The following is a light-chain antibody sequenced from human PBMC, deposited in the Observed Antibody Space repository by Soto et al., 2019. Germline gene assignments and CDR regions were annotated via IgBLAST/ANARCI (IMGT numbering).Light chain of an antibody. CDR1: SSNIGTNY. Sequence: QSVLTQPPSASGTPGQRVTISCSGSSSNIGTNYVYWYQQLPGTAPKLLIYSNNQRPSGVPDRFPGSKSGTSASLAISGLRSEDEADYFCAAWDDSLNGPGVFGGGTKVTVL. CDR2: SNN. V-gene: IGLV1-47*01. CDR3: AAWDDSLNGPGV. J-gene: IGLJ3*02.